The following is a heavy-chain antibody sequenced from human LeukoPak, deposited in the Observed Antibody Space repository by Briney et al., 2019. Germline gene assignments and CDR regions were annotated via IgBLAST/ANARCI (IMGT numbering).Heavy chain of an antibody. CDR1: GYTFTGYY. CDR2: INPHSGGT. V-gene: IGHV1-2*02. J-gene: IGHJ6*03. CDR3: ARGVTARGFYYYMDI. D-gene: IGHD2-21*02. Sequence: GASVKVSCKASGYTFTGYYIQWVRQAPGQGLEWMGWINPHSGGTNYAQEFQGRVTMTRDTSISTAYMELSSLRPDDTAVYSCARGVTARGFYYYMDIWGYGTTVTISS.